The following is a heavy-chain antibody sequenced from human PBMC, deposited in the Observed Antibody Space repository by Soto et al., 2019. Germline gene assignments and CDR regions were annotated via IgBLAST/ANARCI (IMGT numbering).Heavy chain of an antibody. CDR2: ISSRGVTI. V-gene: IGHV3-11*01. D-gene: IGHD6-19*01. CDR1: GFTFGNYY. CDR3: ARVTASGWFVNGRDYFDH. J-gene: IGHJ4*02. Sequence: VGSLRLSCNVSGFTFGNYYMSWIRQAPGKGLESISYISSRGVTIYYADPVKGRFTISRDNAKNSLFLQMDSLGAEDTAVYYCARVTASGWFVNGRDYFDHWGQGTLVTVS.